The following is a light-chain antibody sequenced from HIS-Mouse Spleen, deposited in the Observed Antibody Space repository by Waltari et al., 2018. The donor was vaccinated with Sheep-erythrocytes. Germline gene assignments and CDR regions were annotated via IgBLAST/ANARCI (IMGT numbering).Light chain of an antibody. CDR1: SGSIASNY. CDR3: QSYDSSNHVV. V-gene: IGLV6-57*02. Sequence: NFMLTQPHSVSESPGKTVTISCTGSSGSIASNYVQWYQQRPGSAPTTGIYEDDQRPSGVPDRFSGSIDSSSTSASLTISGLKTEDEADYYCQSYDSSNHVVFGGGTKLTVL. J-gene: IGLJ2*01. CDR2: EDD.